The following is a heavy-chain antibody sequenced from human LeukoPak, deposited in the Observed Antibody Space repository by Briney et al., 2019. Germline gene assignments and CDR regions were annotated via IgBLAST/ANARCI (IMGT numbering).Heavy chain of an antibody. CDR1: GFTFSNAW. CDR2: IKSKTDGGTT. CDR3: TTLYSGYDYDQDFDY. Sequence: GGSLRLSCAASGFTFSNAWMSWVRQAPGKGLEWVGRIKSKTDGGTTDYAAPVKGRFTISRDDSKNTLYLQMNSLKTEDTAVYYCTTLYSGYDYDQDFDYWGQGTLVTVSS. J-gene: IGHJ4*02. D-gene: IGHD5-12*01. V-gene: IGHV3-15*01.